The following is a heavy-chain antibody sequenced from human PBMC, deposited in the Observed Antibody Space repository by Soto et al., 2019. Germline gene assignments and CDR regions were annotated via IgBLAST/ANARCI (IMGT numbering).Heavy chain of an antibody. CDR2: IFPIFGTA. D-gene: IGHD3-10*01. CDR3: ASGSTWEDPTKLYMPLTP. Sequence: ASVKVSCKASGGTFSSYAISWVRQAPGQGLEWMGGIFPIFGTANYAQKFQGRVTITADKSTSTAYMELSSLRSEDTAVYYCASGSTWEDPTKLYMPLTPWGQGTLVTVSS. J-gene: IGHJ5*02. CDR1: GGTFSSYA. V-gene: IGHV1-69*06.